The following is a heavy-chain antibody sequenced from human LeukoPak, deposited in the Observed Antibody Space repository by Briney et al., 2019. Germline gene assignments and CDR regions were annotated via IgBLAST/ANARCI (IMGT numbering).Heavy chain of an antibody. CDR3: ARVVGGSGSYPRTHYYYYYGMDV. Sequence: NPSETLSLTCAVFGGSFSGYYWSWIRQPPGKGLEWIGEINHSGSTNYNPSLKSRVTISVDTSKNQFSLKLSSVTAADTAVYYCARVVGGSGSYPRTHYYYYYGMDVWGQGTTVTVSS. CDR1: GGSFSGYY. D-gene: IGHD3-10*01. CDR2: INHSGST. V-gene: IGHV4-34*01. J-gene: IGHJ6*02.